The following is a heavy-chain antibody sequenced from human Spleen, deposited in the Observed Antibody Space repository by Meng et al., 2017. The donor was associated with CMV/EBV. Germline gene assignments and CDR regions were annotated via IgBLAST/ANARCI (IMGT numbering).Heavy chain of an antibody. V-gene: IGHV4-39*07. D-gene: IGHD4-11*01. CDR2: IYFSGST. CDR3: ATLYSNSIYFDY. CDR1: GASITVSEYY. Sequence: ESLKISCTVSGASITVSEYYWAWIRQPPGKGLEFVGTIYFSGSTHYNPSLATRVTMSQDSSKNQFSVRLTSVTAADTAMYYCATLYSNSIYFDYWDQGTLVTVSS. J-gene: IGHJ4*02.